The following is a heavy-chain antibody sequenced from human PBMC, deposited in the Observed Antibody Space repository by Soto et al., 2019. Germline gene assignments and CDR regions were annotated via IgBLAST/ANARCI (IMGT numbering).Heavy chain of an antibody. Sequence: QVQLVESGGGVVQPGRSLRLSCAASGFTFSSYAMHWVRQAPGKGLEWVAVISYDGSNKYYADSVKGRFTISRDNSKNTLYLQMNGLRAEDTAVYYCASPSTTVVMYYFDYWGQGTLVTVSS. CDR3: ASPSTTVVMYYFDY. CDR2: ISYDGSNK. V-gene: IGHV3-30-3*01. J-gene: IGHJ4*02. D-gene: IGHD4-17*01. CDR1: GFTFSSYA.